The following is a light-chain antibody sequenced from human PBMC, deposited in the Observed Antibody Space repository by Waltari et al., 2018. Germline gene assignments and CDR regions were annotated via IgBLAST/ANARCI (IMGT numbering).Light chain of an antibody. J-gene: IGKJ1*01. V-gene: IGKV1-5*03. Sequence: IQMTQSPSTLSASAGDRVVITCRASQRVNTWLAWYQQRPGKAPNLLIYRASSLQSGVPARFRGRGSGTEFTLTINSLQPDDFASYYCQQYNSFPWTFGRGTEVEIK. CDR1: QRVNTW. CDR2: RAS. CDR3: QQYNSFPWT.